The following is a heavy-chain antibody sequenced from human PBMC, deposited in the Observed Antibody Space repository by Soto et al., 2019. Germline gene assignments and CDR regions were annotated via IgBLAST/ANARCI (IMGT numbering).Heavy chain of an antibody. CDR1: GFTFSSYS. Sequence: PGGSLRLSCAASGFTFSSYSMNWVRQAPGKGLEWVSYISSSSSTIYYADSVKGRFTISRDNAKNSLYLQMNSLRDEDKAVYYCARDAERPVSFEYYYYYGMDVWGQGTTVTVSS. J-gene: IGHJ6*02. V-gene: IGHV3-48*02. D-gene: IGHD3-16*02. CDR2: ISSSSSTI. CDR3: ARDAERPVSFEYYYYYGMDV.